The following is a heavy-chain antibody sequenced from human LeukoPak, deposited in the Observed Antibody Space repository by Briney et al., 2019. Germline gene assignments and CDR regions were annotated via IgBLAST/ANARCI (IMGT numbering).Heavy chain of an antibody. CDR3: ARIAARFWFDP. Sequence: SETLSLTCAVYGGSFSGYYWSWIRQPPGKGLEWIGEINHSGSTNYNPSLKSRVTISVDTSKNQFSLKLSSVTAADTAVYYCARIAARFWFDPWGQGTLVTVSS. CDR2: INHSGST. CDR1: GGSFSGYY. D-gene: IGHD6-6*01. V-gene: IGHV4-34*01. J-gene: IGHJ5*02.